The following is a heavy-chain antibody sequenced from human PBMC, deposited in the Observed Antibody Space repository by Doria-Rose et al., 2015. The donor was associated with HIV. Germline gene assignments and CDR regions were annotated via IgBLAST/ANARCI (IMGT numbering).Heavy chain of an antibody. CDR2: ISSRGTT. V-gene: IGHV4-30-4*01. J-gene: IGHJ4*02. CDR3: ARARNYGFPHFFDF. CDR1: GDSISSGDSF. Sequence: QVQLQESGPGLVRPSQTLSLTCTVSGDSISSGDSFWSWIRQPPGKGPEWIGYISSRGTTYYYPSLRGRLTISLDASKNQFSLNRNSVTAADTAVYYCARARNYGFPHFFDFWGQGTLVTVSS. D-gene: IGHD3-10*01.